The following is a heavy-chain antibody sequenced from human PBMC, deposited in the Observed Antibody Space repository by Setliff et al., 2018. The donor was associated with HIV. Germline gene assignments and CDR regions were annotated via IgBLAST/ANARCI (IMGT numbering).Heavy chain of an antibody. D-gene: IGHD3-3*01. CDR3: ARAFSGYYFDY. J-gene: IGHJ4*02. Sequence: GGSLRLSCAASGFTFRNYKFNWVRQAPGKGLEWVSYISSSGGTIYYADSVKGRFTISRDNAKKSLYLQMSSLRADDTAVYYCARAFSGYYFDYWGQGTLVTVSS. CDR1: GFTFRNYK. CDR2: ISSSGGTI. V-gene: IGHV3-48*03.